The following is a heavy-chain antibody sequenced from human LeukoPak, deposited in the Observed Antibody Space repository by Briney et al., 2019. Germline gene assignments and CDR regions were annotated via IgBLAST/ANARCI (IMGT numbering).Heavy chain of an antibody. D-gene: IGHD6-19*01. CDR3: AKRPPLSSGWPFDY. CDR1: GLTFSTYA. J-gene: IGHJ4*02. Sequence: GGSLRLSCAARGLTFSTYAMNWVRQAPGKGLEWVSAISGSGDNTYYAESVKGRFTISRDNSKNTLYLQMNSLRAEDTAVYYCAKRPPLSSGWPFDYWGQGTLVTVSS. V-gene: IGHV3-23*01. CDR2: ISGSGDNT.